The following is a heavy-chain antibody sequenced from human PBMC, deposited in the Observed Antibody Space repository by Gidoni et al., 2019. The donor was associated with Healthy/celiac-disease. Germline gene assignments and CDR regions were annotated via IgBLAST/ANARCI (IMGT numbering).Heavy chain of an antibody. J-gene: IGHJ3*02. CDR1: GGSFSGYY. V-gene: IGHV4-34*01. D-gene: IGHD1-26*01. CDR3: ARRAWGNDAFDI. Sequence: QVQLQQWGAGLLKPSETLSLTCAVYGGSFSGYYWSWIRQPPGKGLEWIGEINHSGSTNYNPSLKSRVTISVDTSKNQFPLKLSSVTAADTAVYYCARRAWGNDAFDIWGQGTMVTVSS. CDR2: INHSGST.